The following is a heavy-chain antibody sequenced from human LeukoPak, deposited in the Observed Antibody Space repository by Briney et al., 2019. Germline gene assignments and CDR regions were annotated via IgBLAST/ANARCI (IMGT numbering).Heavy chain of an antibody. Sequence: GGSLRLSCAASGFTFSSYSMNWVRQAPGKGLEWVSSISSSSTYIYYADSVKGRFTISRDNAKNSLYLQLNSLRAEDTAVYYCVRDKRRIVVAVNYDAFDIWGQGTMVTVSS. D-gene: IGHD3-22*01. V-gene: IGHV3-21*01. CDR1: GFTFSSYS. J-gene: IGHJ3*02. CDR3: VRDKRRIVVAVNYDAFDI. CDR2: ISSSSTYI.